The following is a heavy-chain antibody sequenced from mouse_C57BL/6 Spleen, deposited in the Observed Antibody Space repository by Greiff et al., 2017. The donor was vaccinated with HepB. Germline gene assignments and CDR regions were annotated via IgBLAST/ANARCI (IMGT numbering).Heavy chain of an antibody. V-gene: IGHV1-64*01. CDR1: GYTFTGYC. CDR3: ARGGKWDDAMDD. D-gene: IGHD4-1*01. CDR2: IHPNSGST. J-gene: IGHJ4*01. Sequence: QVQLQQPGAELVKPGASVQLSCTASGYTFTGYCMHWVKQRPGQGLEWIGMIHPNSGSTNYNEKFKSKATLTVDKSSSTAYMQLSSLTSEDAAVFYWARGGKWDDAMDDWGQGTSHTVAS.